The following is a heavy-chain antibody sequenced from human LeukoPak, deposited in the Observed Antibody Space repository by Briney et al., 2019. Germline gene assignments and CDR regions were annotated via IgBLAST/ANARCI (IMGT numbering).Heavy chain of an antibody. V-gene: IGHV1-2*02. Sequence: ASVNVSCKASGYTFTGYYMHWVRQAPGQGLEWMGWINPNSGGTNYAQKFQGRVTMTRDTSISTAYMELSRLRSDDTAVYYCARDLSGAVYYDFWSGYPPCAFDIWGQGTMVTVSS. CDR3: ARDLSGAVYYDFWSGYPPCAFDI. CDR2: INPNSGGT. CDR1: GYTFTGYY. J-gene: IGHJ3*02. D-gene: IGHD3-3*01.